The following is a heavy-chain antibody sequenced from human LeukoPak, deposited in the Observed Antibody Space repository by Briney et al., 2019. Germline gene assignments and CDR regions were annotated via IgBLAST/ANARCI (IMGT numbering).Heavy chain of an antibody. Sequence: GGSLRLSCVASGFTFSNNWMSWVRQAPGKGLVWVARVNREGTTTTYADSVKGRFTISRDNAKNTLYLQMNNLRAEDTAVYYCARDLDWILFDYWGQGTLVTVSS. V-gene: IGHV3-74*03. CDR1: GFTFSNNW. CDR2: VNREGTTT. CDR3: ARDLDWILFDY. J-gene: IGHJ4*02. D-gene: IGHD3-9*01.